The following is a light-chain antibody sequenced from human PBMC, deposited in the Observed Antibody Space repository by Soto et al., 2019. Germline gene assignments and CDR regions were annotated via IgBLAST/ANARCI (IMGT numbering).Light chain of an antibody. J-gene: IGKJ1*01. CDR2: KAS. Sequence: DIQMTQSPSTLSASVGDRVTITCRASQSISSWLAWYQQKPGKAPHLLIYKASSLESGVPSRFSGSGSGTEFTLTISSLQPDDFATYYCQQYASYPWTFGPGTKVEIK. CDR1: QSISSW. V-gene: IGKV1-5*03. CDR3: QQYASYPWT.